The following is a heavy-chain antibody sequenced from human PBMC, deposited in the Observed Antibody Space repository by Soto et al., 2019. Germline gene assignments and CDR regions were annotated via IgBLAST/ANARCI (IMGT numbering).Heavy chain of an antibody. Sequence: PGGSLRLSCAASGFTFSSYAMSWVRQAPGKGLEWVSAISGSGGSTYYADSVKGRFTISRDNSKNTLYLQMNSLRAEDTAVYYCAKAGGDCSGGSCYWVMEFDYWGQGTLVTLSS. J-gene: IGHJ4*02. V-gene: IGHV3-23*01. CDR1: GFTFSSYA. CDR2: ISGSGGST. CDR3: AKAGGDCSGGSCYWVMEFDY. D-gene: IGHD2-15*01.